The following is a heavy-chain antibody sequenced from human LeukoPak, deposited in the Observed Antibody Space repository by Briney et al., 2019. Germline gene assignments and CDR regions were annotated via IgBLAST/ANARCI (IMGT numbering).Heavy chain of an antibody. CDR1: GGTFSSYA. CDR3: ARARYDILTGYYNNDFDY. V-gene: IGHV1-69*06. Sequence: GASVTVSCKSSGGTFSSYAISWVRQAPGQGLEWMGGIIPIFGTANYAQKFQGRVTITADKSTSTAYVDLSSLRSEDTAGYYCARARYDILTGYYNNDFDYWGQGALVTVSS. CDR2: IIPIFGTA. J-gene: IGHJ4*02. D-gene: IGHD3-9*01.